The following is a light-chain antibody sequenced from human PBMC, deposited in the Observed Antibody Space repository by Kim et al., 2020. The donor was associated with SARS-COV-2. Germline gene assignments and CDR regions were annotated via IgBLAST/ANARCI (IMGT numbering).Light chain of an antibody. J-gene: IGKJ1*01. CDR2: WAS. CDR1: QSVLYSSHNKNY. CDR3: QQYYSTPWT. Sequence: DIVMTQSPDSLAVSLGERATINCKSSQSVLYSSHNKNYLAWYQQKPGQPPKLLIYWASTRESGVPDRFSGSGSGTDFTLTISSLQAEDVVVYYCQQYYSTPWTFGQGTKVDIK. V-gene: IGKV4-1*01.